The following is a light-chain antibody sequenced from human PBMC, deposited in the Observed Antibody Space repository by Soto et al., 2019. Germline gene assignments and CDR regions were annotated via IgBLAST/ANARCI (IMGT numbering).Light chain of an antibody. J-gene: IGLJ2*01. Sequence: QAVVTQPPSTSGTPGQRVAISCSGTSSNIGSHTVNWYQQLPGTAPKLLIQWNIQRPSGVPDRFSGSKSGTSASLVISGLRSEDEADYYCAAWDNSLSGVVFGGGTKLTVL. CDR1: SSNIGSHT. CDR3: AAWDNSLSGVV. CDR2: WNI. V-gene: IGLV1-47*01.